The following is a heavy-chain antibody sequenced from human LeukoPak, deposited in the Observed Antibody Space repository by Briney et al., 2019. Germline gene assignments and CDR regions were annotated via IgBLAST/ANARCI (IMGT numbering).Heavy chain of an antibody. V-gene: IGHV1-18*01. Sequence: ASVKVSCKASGYTFTNHGITWVRQAPGQGLEWMGWISAYNGDTKYAQKLQGRVTMTTDTSTNTAYMELRSLRSEDTAVYYCARGRGRYSYGYIHWFDPWGQGTLVTVSS. D-gene: IGHD5-18*01. CDR2: ISAYNGDT. J-gene: IGHJ5*02. CDR1: GYTFTNHG. CDR3: ARGRGRYSYGYIHWFDP.